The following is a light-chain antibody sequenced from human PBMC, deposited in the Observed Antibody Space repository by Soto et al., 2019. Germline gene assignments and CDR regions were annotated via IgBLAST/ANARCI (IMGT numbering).Light chain of an antibody. CDR1: QSVNNNF. CDR3: QQYVSAPWT. CDR2: GAS. Sequence: EIVLTQSPGTLSLSPGERVTLSCRASQSVNNNFLAWYQQKPGQAPRLLIYGASSRATGIPDRFSGSGSGTDFTLIISRLEPEDFAVYYCQQYVSAPWTFGQGNKVEIK. V-gene: IGKV3-20*01. J-gene: IGKJ1*01.